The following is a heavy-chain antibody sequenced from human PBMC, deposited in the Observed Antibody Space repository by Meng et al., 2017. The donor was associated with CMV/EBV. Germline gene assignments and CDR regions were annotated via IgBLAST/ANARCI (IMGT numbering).Heavy chain of an antibody. CDR1: GVSISSSTYY. D-gene: IGHD3-22*01. Sequence: SETLSLTCTVSGVSISSSTYYWGWIRQPPGKGLEWIGSIHYGGTTYHNPSLKSRVTISVDTSNNPFSLKLSSVTAADTAVYYCARDGERGYYDSSGYYLPTLVFDIWGQGTMVTVSS. J-gene: IGHJ3*02. CDR3: ARDGERGYYDSSGYYLPTLVFDI. V-gene: IGHV4-39*07. CDR2: IHYGGTT.